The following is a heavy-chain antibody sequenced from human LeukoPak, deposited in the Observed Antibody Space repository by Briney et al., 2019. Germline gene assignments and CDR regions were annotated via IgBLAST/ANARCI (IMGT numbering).Heavy chain of an antibody. CDR3: ARTPSRTRVFDY. D-gene: IGHD3-10*01. CDR1: NGSISSVGYY. V-gene: IGHV4-31*01. J-gene: IGHJ4*02. Sequence: SQTLSLTCTVSNGSISSVGYYWSWIRRNPGKGPEFIGYIYHSGSTYYNPSLKRPITISMDTSENQFSLRLTAVTAADSAIYYCARTPSRTRVFDYWGQGTLVTVSS. CDR2: IYHSGST.